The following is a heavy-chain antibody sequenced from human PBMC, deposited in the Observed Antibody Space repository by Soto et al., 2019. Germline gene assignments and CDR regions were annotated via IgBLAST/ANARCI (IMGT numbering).Heavy chain of an antibody. J-gene: IGHJ4*02. CDR3: AKEGNEMATSNQFDY. CDR1: GFTFSSYG. V-gene: IGHV3-30*18. CDR2: ISYDGSNK. Sequence: QVQLVESGGGVVQPGRSLRLSCAASGFTFSSYGMHWVRQAPGKGLEWVAVISYDGSNKYYADSVKGRFTISRDNSKNQLYLQMNSLRAEDTAVYYCAKEGNEMATSNQFDYWGQGTLVTVSS. D-gene: IGHD5-12*01.